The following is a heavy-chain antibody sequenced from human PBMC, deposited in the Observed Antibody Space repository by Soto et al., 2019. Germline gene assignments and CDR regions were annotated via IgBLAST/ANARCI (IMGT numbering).Heavy chain of an antibody. CDR1: GGTSSSYA. CDR3: ARGSTSPGAFDI. J-gene: IGHJ3*02. Sequence: SVKVSCKASGGTSSSYAISWVRQAPGQGLEWMGGIIPIFGTANYAQKFQGRVTITADESTSTAYMELSSLRSEDTAVYYCARGSTSPGAFDIWGQGTMVTVSS. CDR2: IIPIFGTA. V-gene: IGHV1-69*13. D-gene: IGHD2-2*01.